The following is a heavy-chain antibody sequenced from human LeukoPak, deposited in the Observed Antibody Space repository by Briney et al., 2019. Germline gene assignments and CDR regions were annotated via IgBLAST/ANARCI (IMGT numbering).Heavy chain of an antibody. Sequence: PSETLPLTCTVSGGSISSYYWSWVRQPPGKGLEWIGYIYYSGSTNYNPSLKSRVTISVDTSKNQFSLKLSSVTAADTAVYYCARLTGDQGHAFDIWGQGTMVTVSS. D-gene: IGHD7-27*01. CDR2: IYYSGST. V-gene: IGHV4-59*08. CDR3: ARLTGDQGHAFDI. CDR1: GGSISSYY. J-gene: IGHJ3*02.